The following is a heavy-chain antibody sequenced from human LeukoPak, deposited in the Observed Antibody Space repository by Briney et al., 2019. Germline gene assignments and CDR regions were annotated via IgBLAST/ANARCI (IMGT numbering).Heavy chain of an antibody. CDR1: GGSISNYY. J-gene: IGHJ3*02. V-gene: IGHV4-4*07. CDR3: ARDWSYNAFDI. D-gene: IGHD1-26*01. Sequence: SGTLSLTCAVSGGSISNYYWSWIRQPAGKGLEWIGRIYSSGSTNYNPSLKSRVTMSVDTSKNQFSLKLSSVTAADTAVYYCARDWSYNAFDIWGQGTMVTVSS. CDR2: IYSSGST.